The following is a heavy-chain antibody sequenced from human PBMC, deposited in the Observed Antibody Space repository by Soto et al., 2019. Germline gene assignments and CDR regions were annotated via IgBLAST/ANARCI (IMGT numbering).Heavy chain of an antibody. V-gene: IGHV3-74*01. CDR1: GFTFSNYW. CDR3: TRGGFMHAFDM. CDR2: VNNDGSGT. Sequence: DVQVVESGGGLVQPGGSLRLSCATSGFTFSNYWMHWVRQAPGKGLVWVSRVNNDGSGTIYADSVKGRFTISRDNAKNTVYLEMNSLRAEATALDFCTRGGFMHAFDMWGQGTTVTVSS. D-gene: IGHD2-8*01. J-gene: IGHJ3*02.